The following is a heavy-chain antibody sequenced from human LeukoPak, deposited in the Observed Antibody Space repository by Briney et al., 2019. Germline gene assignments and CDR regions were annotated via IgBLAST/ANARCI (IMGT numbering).Heavy chain of an antibody. V-gene: IGHV4-39*01. Sequence: PSETLSLTCTVSGGSISSSSYYWGWIRQPPGKGLEWIGSIYYSGSTYCNPSLKSRVTISVDTSKNQFSLKLSSVTAADTAVYYCARHYPRYSYGPAVDYWGQGTLVTVSS. CDR1: GGSISSSSYY. CDR2: IYYSGST. D-gene: IGHD5-18*01. CDR3: ARHYPRYSYGPAVDY. J-gene: IGHJ4*02.